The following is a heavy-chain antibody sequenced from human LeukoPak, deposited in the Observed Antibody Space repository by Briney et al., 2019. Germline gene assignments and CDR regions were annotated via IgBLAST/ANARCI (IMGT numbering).Heavy chain of an antibody. Sequence: PSETLSLTCTVSGGSISSYYWSWIRQPAGKGLEWIGRIYTSGSTYYNPSLKSRVTISVDTSKNQFSLKLNSVTAADTAVYSCAREVIGQEYCSSTSCYRPHWYFDLWGRGTLVTVSS. CDR2: IYTSGST. V-gene: IGHV4-4*07. CDR3: AREVIGQEYCSSTSCYRPHWYFDL. D-gene: IGHD2-2*02. CDR1: GGSISSYY. J-gene: IGHJ2*01.